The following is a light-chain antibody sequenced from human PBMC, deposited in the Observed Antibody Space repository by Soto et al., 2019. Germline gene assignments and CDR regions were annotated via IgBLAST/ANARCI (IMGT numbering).Light chain of an antibody. Sequence: QSALTQPASVSGSPGQSITISCTGTSSDVGGYNYVSWYQQHPGKAPKLIIYDVSNRPSGVSNRLSGAKSGNTASLTISGVQAEDEADYYCSSYTTSSTLVVFGAGTKLTVL. CDR1: SSDVGGYNY. CDR3: SSYTTSSTLVV. CDR2: DVS. J-gene: IGLJ1*01. V-gene: IGLV2-14*01.